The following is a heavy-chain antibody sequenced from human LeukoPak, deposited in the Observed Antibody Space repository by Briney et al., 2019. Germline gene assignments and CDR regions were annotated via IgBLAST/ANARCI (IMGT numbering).Heavy chain of an antibody. V-gene: IGHV1-58*01. CDR2: IVVGSGNT. CDR3: AAGLRSYDSSGYYAFDI. D-gene: IGHD3-22*01. J-gene: IGHJ3*02. Sequence: SVKVSCKASGFTFTSSAVQWVRQARGQRLEWIGWIVVGSGNTNYAQKFQERVTITRDTSTSTAYMELSSLRSEDTAVYYCAAGLRSYDSSGYYAFDIWGQGTMVTVSS. CDR1: GFTFTSSA.